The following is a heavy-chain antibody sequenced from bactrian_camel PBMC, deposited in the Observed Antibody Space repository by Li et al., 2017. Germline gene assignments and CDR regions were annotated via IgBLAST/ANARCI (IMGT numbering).Heavy chain of an antibody. Sequence: QVQLVESGGGSVQTGGSLRLSCAASGFAFSTSGMSWVRQAPGKGLEWVAGIESDGRNTYYADSVKARFTISRDNAKNTLHLQMNSLKSEDTALYYCATGIWTMFPWGQGTQVTVS. J-gene: IGHJ6*01. CDR1: GFAFSTSG. V-gene: IGHV3-2*01. CDR2: IESDGRNT. CDR3: ATGIWTMFP. D-gene: IGHD4*01.